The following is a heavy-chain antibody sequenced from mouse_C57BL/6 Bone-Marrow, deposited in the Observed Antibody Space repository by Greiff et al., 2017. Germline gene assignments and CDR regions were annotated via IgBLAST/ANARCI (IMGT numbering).Heavy chain of an antibody. J-gene: IGHJ2*01. D-gene: IGHD2-12*01. Sequence: EVQVLESGPGLAKPSPSLSLTCTVSGYSFTSDYWNWIRKFPGNNLEYIGYISDSGSASDNPSHNSRISITRDTSKNQYYLQLNSVTTEDTATYYGARYGGYAYDESPCFDYGGQGTTLTVSA. CDR3: ARYGGYAYDESPCFDY. V-gene: IGHV3-8*01. CDR2: ISDSGSA. CDR1: GYSFTSDY.